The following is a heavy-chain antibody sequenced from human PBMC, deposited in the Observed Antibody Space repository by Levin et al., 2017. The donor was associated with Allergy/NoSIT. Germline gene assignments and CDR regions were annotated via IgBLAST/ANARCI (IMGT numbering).Heavy chain of an antibody. D-gene: IGHD6-19*01. CDR3: AKQSPQGSSGLDY. J-gene: IGHJ4*02. CDR1: GFTFSNYI. CDR2: MSNEGNDK. Sequence: PGESLKISCAASGFTFSNYIIHWVRQAPGKGLEWVAVMSNEGNDKYYAVSVKGRFTISRDSSKSTLFLQMNSLRAEDTAVYYCAKQSPQGSSGLDYWGQGTLVTVSS. V-gene: IGHV3-30*18.